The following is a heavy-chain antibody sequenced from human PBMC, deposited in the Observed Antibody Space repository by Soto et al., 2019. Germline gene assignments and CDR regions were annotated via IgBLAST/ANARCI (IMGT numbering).Heavy chain of an antibody. V-gene: IGHV3-33*01. CDR1: GFTFSSYG. Sequence: GGSLRLSCAVSGFTFSSYGMHWVRQAPGKGLEWVAVIWYDGSNKYYADSVKGRFTISRDNSKITLYLQMNSLRAEDTAVYYCARDSGLYYSDSGSYDVFDIWGQGTMVTVSS. CDR3: ARDSGLYYSDSGSYDVFDI. CDR2: IWYDGSNK. D-gene: IGHD3-10*01. J-gene: IGHJ3*02.